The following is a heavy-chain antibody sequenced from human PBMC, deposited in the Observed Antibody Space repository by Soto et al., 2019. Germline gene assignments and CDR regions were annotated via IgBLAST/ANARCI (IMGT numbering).Heavy chain of an antibody. CDR3: ARDQIEYSSSSGFDY. V-gene: IGHV3-74*01. CDR1: GFTFSSYW. J-gene: IGHJ4*02. CDR2: INSDGSST. D-gene: IGHD6-6*01. Sequence: GGSLRLSCAASGFTFSSYWMHWVRQAPGKGLVWVSRINSDGSSTSYADTVKGRFTISRDNAKNTLYLQMNSLRAENTAVYYCARDQIEYSSSSGFDYRGQGTLFTVSS.